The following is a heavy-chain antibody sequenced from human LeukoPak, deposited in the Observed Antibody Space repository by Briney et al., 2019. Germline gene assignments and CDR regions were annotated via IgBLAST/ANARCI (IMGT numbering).Heavy chain of an antibody. CDR3: ARHGRLNCSGGSCYVY. CDR2: IDPSDSYT. J-gene: IGHJ4*02. V-gene: IGHV5-10-1*01. CDR1: GYSFTSYW. D-gene: IGHD2-15*01. Sequence: GESLKISCKGSGYSFTSYWISWVRQMPGKGLEWMGRIDPSDSYTNYSPSLQGHVTISADKSISTAYLQWSSLKASDTAMYYCARHGRLNCSGGSCYVYWGQGTLVTVSS.